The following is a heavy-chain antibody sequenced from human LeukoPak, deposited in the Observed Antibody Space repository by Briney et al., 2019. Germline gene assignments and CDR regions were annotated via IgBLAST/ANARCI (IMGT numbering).Heavy chain of an antibody. CDR1: GFTFSSYA. CDR3: ARDRVVVMDV. V-gene: IGHV3-30-3*01. D-gene: IGHD2-2*01. J-gene: IGHJ6*02. Sequence: GRSLRLSCAASGFTFSSYAMHWVRQAPGKGLEWVAVISYDGSNKYYADSVKGRFTISRDNAKNSLYLQMNSLRAEDTAVYYCARDRVVVMDVWGQGTTVTVSS. CDR2: ISYDGSNK.